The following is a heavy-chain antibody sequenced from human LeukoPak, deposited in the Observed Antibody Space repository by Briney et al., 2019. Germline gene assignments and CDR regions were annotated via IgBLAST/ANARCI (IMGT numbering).Heavy chain of an antibody. CDR1: GFTFGSYW. CDR2: ISHNGNVN. CDR3: ARGGGLHV. J-gene: IGHJ6*02. V-gene: IGHV3-7*03. D-gene: IGHD3-16*01. Sequence: GGSLRLSCAASGFTFGSYWMNWARQAPGKGLEWVASISHNGNVNYYVYSANGRFTISRDNAQNSLYLQMSNLRAEDTAVYFCARGGGLHVWGQGATVTVSS.